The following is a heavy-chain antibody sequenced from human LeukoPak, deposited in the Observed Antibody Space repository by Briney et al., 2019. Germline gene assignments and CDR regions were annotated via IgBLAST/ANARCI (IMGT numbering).Heavy chain of an antibody. Sequence: GGSLRLSCAASGFTFSSYAMSWVRQAPGKGLERVSAISGSGGSTYYADSVKGRFTISRDNSKNTLYLQMNSLRAEDTAVYYCAESDTAMVIGYWGQGTLVTVSS. V-gene: IGHV3-23*01. CDR2: ISGSGGST. D-gene: IGHD5-18*01. CDR1: GFTFSSYA. CDR3: AESDTAMVIGY. J-gene: IGHJ4*02.